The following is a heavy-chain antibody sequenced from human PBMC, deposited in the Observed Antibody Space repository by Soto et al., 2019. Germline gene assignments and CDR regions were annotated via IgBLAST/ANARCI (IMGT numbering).Heavy chain of an antibody. D-gene: IGHD2-8*01. J-gene: IGHJ5*02. CDR1: GYSFTSYS. CDR2: INADNGNI. CDR3: ARDRNVLMVYAMDWFDP. Sequence: GASVKVSCKASGYSFTSYSIHWVRQAPGQSLEWMGWINADNGNIKYSQKLQGRVTMTTDTSTSTAYMELRSLRSDDTAVYYCARDRNVLMVYAMDWFDPWGQGTLVTVSS. V-gene: IGHV1-3*01.